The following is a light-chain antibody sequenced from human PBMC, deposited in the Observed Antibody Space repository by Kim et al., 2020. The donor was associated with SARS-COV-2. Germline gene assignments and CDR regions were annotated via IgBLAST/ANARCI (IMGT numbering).Light chain of an antibody. CDR3: QVWDSSTYV. V-gene: IGLV3-9*01. CDR1: NIGGKN. J-gene: IGLJ1*01. Sequence: SVGLGEKARVTCGEDNIGGKNGHWYQQKPGQAPGLVIYRDSNRPSGIPERFSGSNSGNTATLTISRAQAGDEADYYCQVWDSSTYVFGTGTKVTVL. CDR2: RDS.